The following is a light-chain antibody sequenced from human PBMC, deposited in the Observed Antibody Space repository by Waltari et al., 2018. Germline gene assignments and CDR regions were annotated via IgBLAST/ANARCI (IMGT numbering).Light chain of an antibody. CDR3: QHHNNWPPRWT. V-gene: IGKV3-15*01. CDR2: GAS. J-gene: IGKJ1*01. CDR1: QSVSSK. Sequence: EIVMTQSPATLSVSPGERATLSCRASQSVSSKLVWYQQKPGQAPRLLIYGASTRATGVPARFSGSGSGPEYILTISSLQSEDFAVYYCQHHNNWPPRWTFGQGTKVEIK.